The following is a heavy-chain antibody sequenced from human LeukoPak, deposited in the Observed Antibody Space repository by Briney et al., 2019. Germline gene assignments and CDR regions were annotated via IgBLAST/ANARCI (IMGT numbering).Heavy chain of an antibody. CDR1: GFTFSDYY. CDR2: ISSSGSTI. D-gene: IGHD6-13*01. Sequence: GGSLRLSCAASGFTFSDYYMSWIRQAPGKGLEWVSYISSSGSTIYYADSVKGRFTISRDNAKNSLYLQMNSLRAEDTAVYYCARAGGSSSWYDYYYYYMDVWGKGTTVTISS. J-gene: IGHJ6*03. V-gene: IGHV3-11*04. CDR3: ARAGGSSSWYDYYYYYMDV.